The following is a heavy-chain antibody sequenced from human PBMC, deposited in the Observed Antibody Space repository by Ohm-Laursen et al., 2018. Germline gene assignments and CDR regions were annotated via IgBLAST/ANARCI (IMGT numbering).Heavy chain of an antibody. D-gene: IGHD3-10*01. J-gene: IGHJ5*02. CDR2: INSDGSST. CDR1: GFTFSSYG. Sequence: SLRLSCAASGFTFSSYGMHWVRQAPGKGLVWVSRINSDGSSTSYADSVKGRFTISRDNAKNTLYLQMNSLRAEDTAVYYCARDHYYGSAPVNWFDPWGQGTLVTVSS. CDR3: ARDHYYGSAPVNWFDP. V-gene: IGHV3-74*01.